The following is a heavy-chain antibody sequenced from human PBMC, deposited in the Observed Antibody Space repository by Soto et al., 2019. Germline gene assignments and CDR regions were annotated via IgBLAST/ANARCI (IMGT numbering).Heavy chain of an antibody. V-gene: IGHV3-21*01. D-gene: IGHD2-2*01. CDR2: ISSSSSYI. CDR1: GFTFSSYS. Sequence: PGGSLRLSCAASGFTFSSYSMNWVRQAPGKGLEWVSSISSSSSYIYYADSVKGRFTISRDNAKNSLYLQMNSLRAEDTAVYYCARGWGVPGDYYYGMDVWGQGPTVTVSS. CDR3: ARGWGVPGDYYYGMDV. J-gene: IGHJ6*02.